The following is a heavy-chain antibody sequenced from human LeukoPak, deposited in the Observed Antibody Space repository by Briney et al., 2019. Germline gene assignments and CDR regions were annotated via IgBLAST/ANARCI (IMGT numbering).Heavy chain of an antibody. CDR2: IRSDGSNK. CDR1: GFTFSSYG. CDR3: AKDGHCSSASCYRWGYFDY. D-gene: IGHD2-2*02. J-gene: IGHJ4*02. Sequence: GGSLRLSCAASGFTFSSYGMHWVRQAPGKGLEWVAFIRSDGSNKYYADSVKGRFTISRDNPKNTLYLQMNSLRAEDTAVYYCAKDGHCSSASCYRWGYFDYWGQGTLVTVSS. V-gene: IGHV3-30*02.